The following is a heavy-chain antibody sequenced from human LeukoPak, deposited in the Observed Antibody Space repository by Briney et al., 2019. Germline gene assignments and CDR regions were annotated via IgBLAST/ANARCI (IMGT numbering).Heavy chain of an antibody. J-gene: IGHJ4*02. V-gene: IGHV5-51*01. D-gene: IGHD5-18*01. CDR3: ARHFHSAWFGF. CDR1: GFDFTAYG. CDR2: IYPGGSNG. Sequence: GESLRISCKCSGFDFTAYGIAWVRQMPGKGLEWMGNIYPGGSNGRYSPSFQGQVTMSADKSITTVYLQWSSLKASDTAMYYCARHFHSAWFGFWGQGSLVTVSS.